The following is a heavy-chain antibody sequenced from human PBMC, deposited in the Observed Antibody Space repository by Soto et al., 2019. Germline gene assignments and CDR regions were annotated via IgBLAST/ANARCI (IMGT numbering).Heavy chain of an antibody. CDR2: IYSGGYT. J-gene: IGHJ4*02. CDR3: AARGGGGGY. D-gene: IGHD3-10*01. Sequence: EVQLVESGGGLIQPGGSLRLSCAVSGFTVSNNYMSWVRQAPGKGLEGVSVIYSGGYTAYGDSVKGRFTISRDNSKNTLYLKMNGLGAAATGVYYWAARGGGGGYWGQGTLVTVSS. V-gene: IGHV3-53*01. CDR1: GFTVSNNY.